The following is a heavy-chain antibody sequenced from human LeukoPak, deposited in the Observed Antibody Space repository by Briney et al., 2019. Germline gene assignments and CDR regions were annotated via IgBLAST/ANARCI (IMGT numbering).Heavy chain of an antibody. CDR1: GGSISSSSYY. CDR3: ARRPIYYDSSGYPLYYFDY. J-gene: IGHJ4*02. D-gene: IGHD3-22*01. CDR2: IYYSGST. Sequence: SETLSLTCTVSGGSISSSSYYWGWIRQPPGKGLEWIGSIYYSGSTYYNPSLKSRVTISVDTSKNQFSLKLSSVTAADTAVYYCARRPIYYDSSGYPLYYFDYWGQGTLVTVSS. V-gene: IGHV4-39*01.